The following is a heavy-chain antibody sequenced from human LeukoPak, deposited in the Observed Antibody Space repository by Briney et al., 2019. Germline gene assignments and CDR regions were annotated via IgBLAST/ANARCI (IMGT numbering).Heavy chain of an antibody. D-gene: IGHD3-10*01. CDR2: IYPGDSDT. J-gene: IGHJ5*02. V-gene: IGHV5-51*01. Sequence: GGSLKISCKGSGFSFTNYWIRWVRQKPGKGLEWVGFIYPGDSDTRYSPSFQGQVTTSADKSISTAYLQWSSLKASDTAMYYCARVITMVAGWFDPWGQGTLVTVSS. CDR3: ARVITMVAGWFDP. CDR1: GFSFTNYW.